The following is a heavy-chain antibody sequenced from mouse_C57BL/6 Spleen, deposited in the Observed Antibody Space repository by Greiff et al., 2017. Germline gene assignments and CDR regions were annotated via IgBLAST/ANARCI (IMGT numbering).Heavy chain of an antibody. D-gene: IGHD1-1*01. J-gene: IGHJ2*01. CDR1: GFTFSSYG. V-gene: IGHV5-6*01. CDR3: ARRDYYGSSYDY. CDR2: FSSGGSYT. Sequence: EVQGVESGGDLVKPGGSLKLSCAASGFTFSSYGMSWVRPTPDKRLEWVATFSSGGSYTYYPDSVKGRFTISRDNAKNTLYLQMSSLKSEDTAMYYCARRDYYGSSYDYWGQGTTLTVSS.